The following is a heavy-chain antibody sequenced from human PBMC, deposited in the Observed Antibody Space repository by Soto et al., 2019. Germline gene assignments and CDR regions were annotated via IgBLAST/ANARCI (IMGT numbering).Heavy chain of an antibody. CDR1: GFPFRSYA. CDR3: ANAPFVYGPFDY. D-gene: IGHD3-10*01. J-gene: IGHJ4*02. Sequence: GGSLRLSCAASGFPFRSYAMSWVRQTPGKGLEWVSAISGSGGRAYYADSVKGRFTISRDNSKNTLYRQMSSLRAEDTAVYYCANAPFVYGPFDYLGQGTLVTVSS. CDR2: ISGSGGRA. V-gene: IGHV3-23*01.